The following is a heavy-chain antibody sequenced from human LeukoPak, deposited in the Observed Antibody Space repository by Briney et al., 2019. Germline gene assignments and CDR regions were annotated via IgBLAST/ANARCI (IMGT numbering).Heavy chain of an antibody. V-gene: IGHV3-9*01. CDR1: GFTFDDYA. CDR2: ISWNSGSI. D-gene: IGHD3-9*01. Sequence: GGSLRLSCAASGFTFDDYAMHWVRQAPGKGLEWVSGISWNSGSIGYADSVKGRFTISRDNAKNSLYLQMNSLRAEDTALYYCAKGYYDILTGYFDYWGQGTLVTVSS. J-gene: IGHJ4*02. CDR3: AKGYYDILTGYFDY.